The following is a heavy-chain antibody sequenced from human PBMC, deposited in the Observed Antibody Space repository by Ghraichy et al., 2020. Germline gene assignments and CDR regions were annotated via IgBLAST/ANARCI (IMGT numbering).Heavy chain of an antibody. V-gene: IGHV4-39*01. CDR3: ARQRKQWLVMGVYYYYYYGMDV. CDR2: IYYSGST. Sequence: SETLSLTCTVSGGSISSSSYYWGWIRQPPGKGLEWIGSIYYSGSTYYNPSLKSRVTISVDTSKNQFSLKLSSVTAADTAVYYCARQRKQWLVMGVYYYYYYGMDVWGQGTTVTVSS. D-gene: IGHD6-19*01. CDR1: GGSISSSSYY. J-gene: IGHJ6*02.